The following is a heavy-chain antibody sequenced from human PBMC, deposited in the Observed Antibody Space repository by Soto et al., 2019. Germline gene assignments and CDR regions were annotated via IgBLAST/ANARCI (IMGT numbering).Heavy chain of an antibody. J-gene: IGHJ4*02. CDR3: ARDPGLKYYFDY. V-gene: IGHV1-46*01. Sequence: ASVKVACKASEDTFRNYAISWVRQAPGQGLEWMGGINPSGGYTSYAQKFQGRVTMTRDTSTSTVYMELSSRRSEDTAVFYCARDPGLKYYFDYWGQGTLVTVSS. CDR2: INPSGGYT. CDR1: EDTFRNYA.